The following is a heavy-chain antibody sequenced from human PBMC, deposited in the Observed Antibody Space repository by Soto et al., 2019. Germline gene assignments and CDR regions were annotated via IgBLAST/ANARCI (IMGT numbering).Heavy chain of an antibody. CDR2: IKQDGSER. CDR3: ARAGSENDS. D-gene: IGHD3-10*01. J-gene: IGHJ4*02. CDR1: GFTFSNYW. V-gene: IGHV3-7*05. Sequence: EVQLVESGGGLVQPGGSLRLSCAASGFTFSNYWMSWVRQAPGKGLEWVANIKQDGSERNYVDSVKGRFTISRDNAKNSLYLQLISLRAEDTAVYYCARAGSENDSWGQGTLVSVSS.